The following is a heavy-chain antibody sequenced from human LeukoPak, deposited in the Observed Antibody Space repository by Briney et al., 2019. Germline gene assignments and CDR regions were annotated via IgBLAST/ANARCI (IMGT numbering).Heavy chain of an antibody. CDR1: GFTFSSYG. Sequence: GGSLRLSCAASGFTFSSYGMHWVRQAPGKGLEWVAFIRYDGSNKYYADSVKGRFTISRDNSKNTLYLQMNSLRAEDTAVYYCAKGARYFDWLEAGYWGQGTLVTVSS. J-gene: IGHJ4*02. D-gene: IGHD3-9*01. CDR3: AKGARYFDWLEAGY. V-gene: IGHV3-30*02. CDR2: IRYDGSNK.